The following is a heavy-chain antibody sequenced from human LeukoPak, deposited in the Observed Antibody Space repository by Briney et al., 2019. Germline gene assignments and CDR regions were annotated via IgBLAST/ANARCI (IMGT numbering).Heavy chain of an antibody. CDR2: ISGGGGNT. CDR1: GFTFSSYW. J-gene: IGHJ4*02. CDR3: AKNAWELPTNFDS. V-gene: IGHV3-23*01. Sequence: PGGSLRLSCVVSGFTFSSYWIHWVRQAPGKGLEWVSAISGGGGNTYYADSVKSRFTISRDNSKNTLYLQMNTPRAEDTALYFCAKNAWELPTNFDSWGQGTLVTVSS. D-gene: IGHD1-26*01.